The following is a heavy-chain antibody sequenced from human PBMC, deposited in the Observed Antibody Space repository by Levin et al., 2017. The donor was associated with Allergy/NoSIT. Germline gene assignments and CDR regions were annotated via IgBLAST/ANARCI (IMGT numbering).Heavy chain of an antibody. V-gene: IGHV3-7*04. J-gene: IGHJ3*02. Sequence: GESLKISCAASGFTFSSYWMSWVRQAPGKGLEWVANTKNDGTEKYYVDSVRGRFTLSRDNAKNSVYLHMTSLRVDDTAVYYCARNWRSAFDIWGQGTMVTVSS. D-gene: IGHD2-8*02. CDR3: ARNWRSAFDI. CDR2: TKNDGTEK. CDR1: GFTFSSYW.